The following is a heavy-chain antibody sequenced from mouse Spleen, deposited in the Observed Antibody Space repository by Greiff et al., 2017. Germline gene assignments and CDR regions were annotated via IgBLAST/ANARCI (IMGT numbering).Heavy chain of an antibody. Sequence: EVMLVESGGGLVKPGGSLKLSCAASGFAFSSYDMSWVRQTPEKRLEWVAYISSGGGSTYYPDTVKGRFTISRDNPKNTLFLQMTSLRSEDTAMYYCARETTVVAPLDYWGQGTTLTVSS. D-gene: IGHD1-1*01. V-gene: IGHV5-12-1*01. CDR1: GFAFSSYD. J-gene: IGHJ2*01. CDR3: ARETTVVAPLDY. CDR2: ISSGGGST.